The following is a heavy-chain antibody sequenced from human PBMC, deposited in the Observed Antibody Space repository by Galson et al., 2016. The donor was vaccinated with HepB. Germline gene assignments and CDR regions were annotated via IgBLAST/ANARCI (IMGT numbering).Heavy chain of an antibody. Sequence: SLRLSCAASGFPVSDNYMTWVRQAPGKGLECVAVIYLAGSTFYTDSVRGRFTISRDDSANILYHQMTILRAEATAVYFCAGYLSRRGGIDYWGQGTLVAVSS. D-gene: IGHD2-21*01. CDR1: GFPVSDNY. CDR2: IYLAGST. CDR3: AGYLSRRGGIDY. V-gene: IGHV3-53*01. J-gene: IGHJ4*02.